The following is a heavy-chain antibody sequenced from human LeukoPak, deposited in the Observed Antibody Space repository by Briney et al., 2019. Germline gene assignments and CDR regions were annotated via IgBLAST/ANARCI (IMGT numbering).Heavy chain of an antibody. J-gene: IGHJ4*02. CDR2: INAHSGVT. Sequence: ASVKVSCKCSGFTFTGYYLHWVRQAPGQGLEWMGYINAHSGVTNSPQKFQGRVTMTTDTSITAVYMELSSLLSDDTAMYYCVREGNELLSKNFDYWGQGTLVTVSS. CDR3: VREGNELLSKNFDY. CDR1: GFTFTGYY. D-gene: IGHD2-21*02. V-gene: IGHV1-2*02.